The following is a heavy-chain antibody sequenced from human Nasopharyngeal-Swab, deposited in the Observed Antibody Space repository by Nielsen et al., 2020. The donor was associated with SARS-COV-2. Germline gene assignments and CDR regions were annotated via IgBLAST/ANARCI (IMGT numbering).Heavy chain of an antibody. J-gene: IGHJ6*03. CDR1: GGSISSDY. V-gene: IGHV4-59*01. D-gene: IGHD6-13*01. CDR2: IYYSGST. CDR3: ARTAGYYYMDV. Sequence: SETLSLTCIVSGGSISSDYWSWIRLPPGKGLEWIGCIYYSGSTNYSPSLKSRVTISVDTSKNQFSLKLNSVTAADTAVYYCARTAGYYYMDVWGKGTTVTVSS.